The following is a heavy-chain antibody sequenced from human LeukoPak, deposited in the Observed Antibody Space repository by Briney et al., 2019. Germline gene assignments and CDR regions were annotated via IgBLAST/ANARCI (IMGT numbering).Heavy chain of an antibody. CDR3: ARERDDAFDI. V-gene: IGHV1-69*06. Sequence: ASVKVSCKASGGTFTSFGINWVRQAPGQGLEWMGGTTPVFGTANYAQKFQDRITITADKSTSTAYMELSSLRSEDTAVYYCARERDDAFDIWGQGTMVTVSS. CDR2: TTPVFGTA. J-gene: IGHJ3*02. CDR1: GGTFTSFG.